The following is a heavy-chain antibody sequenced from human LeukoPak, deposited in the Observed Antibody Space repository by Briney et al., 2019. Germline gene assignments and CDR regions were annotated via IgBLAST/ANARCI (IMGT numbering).Heavy chain of an antibody. D-gene: IGHD3-22*01. CDR1: GFTFNNYG. Sequence: GGSLRLSCAASGFTFNNYGIHWVSQAPGKGLEWVALISYDGTNKYYADSVKGRFTISRDNSKNTLYLQMNSLRAEDTAVYYCAKGYYYDSDGYYQHFDYWGQGTLVTVSS. CDR2: ISYDGTNK. CDR3: AKGYYYDSDGYYQHFDY. V-gene: IGHV3-30*18. J-gene: IGHJ4*02.